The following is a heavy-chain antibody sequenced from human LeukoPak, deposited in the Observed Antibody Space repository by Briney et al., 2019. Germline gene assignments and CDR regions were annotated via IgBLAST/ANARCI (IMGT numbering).Heavy chain of an antibody. J-gene: IGHJ4*02. CDR2: ISYDGSNK. CDR3: ARDPDDYVRGSYRYSRRLDY. V-gene: IGHV3-30-3*01. CDR1: GFTFSSYA. D-gene: IGHD3-16*02. Sequence: GGSLRLSCAASGFTFSSYAMHWVRQAPGKGLEWVAVISYDGSNKYYADSVKGRFTISRDNSKNTLYLQMNSLRAEDTAVYYCARDPDDYVRGSYRYSRRLDYWGQGTMVTVSS.